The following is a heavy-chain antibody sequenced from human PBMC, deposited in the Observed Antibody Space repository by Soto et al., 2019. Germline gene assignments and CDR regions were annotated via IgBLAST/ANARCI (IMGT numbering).Heavy chain of an antibody. CDR2: ISSSSSTI. Sequence: GGSLRLSCAASGFTFSSYSMNWVRQAPGKGLEWVSYISSSSSTIYYADSVKGRFTISRENAKNSLYLQMNSLRAEETAVYYCARGPRFLEWLPLDYWGQGTLVTVSS. D-gene: IGHD3-3*01. CDR3: ARGPRFLEWLPLDY. J-gene: IGHJ4*02. CDR1: GFTFSSYS. V-gene: IGHV3-48*01.